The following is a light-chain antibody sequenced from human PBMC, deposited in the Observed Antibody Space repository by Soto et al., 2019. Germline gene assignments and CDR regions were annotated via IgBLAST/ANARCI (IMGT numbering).Light chain of an antibody. J-gene: IGKJ4*01. CDR2: GAS. V-gene: IGKV3-20*01. CDR3: QQYGSSPLT. Sequence: EIVLTQSPGTLSLSPGERATLSCRASQSVSSSYLAWYQQKPGQAPRLLIYGASSSATGILDRFSGSGSGTDFILTIIKLEPEDFAVYYCQQYGSSPLTFGGATKVEIK. CDR1: QSVSSSY.